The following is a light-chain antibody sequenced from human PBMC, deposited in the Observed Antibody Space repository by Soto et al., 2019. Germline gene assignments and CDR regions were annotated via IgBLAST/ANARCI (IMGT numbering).Light chain of an antibody. CDR2: DNN. Sequence: QSALTQPPSASGSPGQSVTISCTGTSSDVGRYNYISWYQQRPGKAPKLLIYDNNKRPSGIPDRFSGSKSGTSATLGITGLQTGDEADYYCGTWDSSLSAGVFGGGTQLTVL. V-gene: IGLV1-51*01. CDR3: GTWDSSLSAGV. CDR1: SSDVGRYNY. J-gene: IGLJ3*02.